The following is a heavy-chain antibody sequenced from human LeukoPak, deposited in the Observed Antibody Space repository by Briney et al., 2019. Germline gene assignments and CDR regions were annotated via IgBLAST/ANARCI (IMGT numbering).Heavy chain of an antibody. J-gene: IGHJ4*02. V-gene: IGHV4-34*01. CDR1: GFTFSSYA. CDR2: INHSGST. D-gene: IGHD6-19*01. CDR3: ARYIAVAGLDY. Sequence: GSLRLSCAASGFTFSSYAMSWVRQAPGKGLEWIGEINHSGSTNYNPSLKSRVTISVDTSKNQFSLKLSSVTAADTAVYYCARYIAVAGLDYWGQGTLVTVSS.